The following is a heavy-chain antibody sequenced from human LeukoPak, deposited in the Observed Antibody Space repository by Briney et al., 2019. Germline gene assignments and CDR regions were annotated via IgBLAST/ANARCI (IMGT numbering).Heavy chain of an antibody. D-gene: IGHD4/OR15-4a*01. CDR2: ITSDGSST. Sequence: TGGSLRLSCAASGFTFSSYWMHWVRQVPGKGLVCVSRITSDGSSTSYADSVRGRFTISRDNAKNTVYLQMNSLRAEDTAVYYCARDLTGSVFDFWGQGTLVTVSS. CDR3: ARDLTGSVFDF. V-gene: IGHV3-74*01. CDR1: GFTFSSYW. J-gene: IGHJ4*02.